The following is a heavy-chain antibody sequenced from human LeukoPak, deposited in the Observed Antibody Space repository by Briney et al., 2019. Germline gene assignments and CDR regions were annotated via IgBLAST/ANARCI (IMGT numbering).Heavy chain of an antibody. Sequence: PSETLSLTCTVSGGSISTYYWNWIRQSPGKGLEWIGNIYYSGSTNYNPSLKSRVTISVDTSKNQFSLKLSSVTAADTAVYYCARLEWELNFDYWGQGTLVTVS. D-gene: IGHD1-26*01. V-gene: IGHV4-59*08. J-gene: IGHJ4*02. CDR1: GGSISTYY. CDR2: IYYSGST. CDR3: ARLEWELNFDY.